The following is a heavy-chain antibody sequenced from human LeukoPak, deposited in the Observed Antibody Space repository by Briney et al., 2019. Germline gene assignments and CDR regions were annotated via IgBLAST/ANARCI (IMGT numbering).Heavy chain of an antibody. J-gene: IGHJ4*02. CDR1: GFTFSDYY. V-gene: IGHV3-11*04. CDR2: ISSSGSTI. CDR3: AGVDYDSRGLPY. D-gene: IGHD3-22*01. Sequence: GGSLRLSCAASGFTFSDYYMSWIRQAPGKGLEWVSYISSSGSTIYYADSAKGRFTISRDNAKNSLYLQMNSLRAEDTAVYYCAGVDYDSRGLPYWGQGTLVTVSS.